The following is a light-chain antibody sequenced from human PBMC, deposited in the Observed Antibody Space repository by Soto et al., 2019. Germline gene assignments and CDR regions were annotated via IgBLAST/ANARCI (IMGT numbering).Light chain of an antibody. CDR3: QQYGSSGT. Sequence: EMVLTQSPGTLSLSPGESATLSCRASQSVSNNYLAWYQQKPGQAPRLLIYGASNRATGIPDRFSGSGSGTDLTLTISRLGPEDFAVYYCQQYGSSGTFGKGTKVEIK. CDR2: GAS. J-gene: IGKJ1*01. CDR1: QSVSNNY. V-gene: IGKV3-20*01.